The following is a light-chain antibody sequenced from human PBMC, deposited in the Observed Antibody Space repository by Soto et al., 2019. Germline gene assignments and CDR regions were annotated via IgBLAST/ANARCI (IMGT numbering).Light chain of an antibody. V-gene: IGKV3-15*01. CDR3: HQYTDWPWT. J-gene: IGKJ1*01. CDR2: GAS. Sequence: EIVMTQSPATLSVSPGERATLSCRASQSVSSSLAWYQQKPGQAPRLLIYGASTRATGLPARFSGSGSGTEFTLTISSLQSEDFAVYYCHQYTDWPWTFGQGTKVEIK. CDR1: QSVSSS.